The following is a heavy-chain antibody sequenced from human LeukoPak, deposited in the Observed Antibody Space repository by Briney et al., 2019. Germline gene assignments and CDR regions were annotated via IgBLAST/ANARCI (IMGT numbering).Heavy chain of an antibody. CDR3: GKTTTGYSSGQKPAWPVDY. CDR1: GFTFGSYA. V-gene: IGHV3-23*01. D-gene: IGHD6-19*01. J-gene: IGHJ4*02. CDR2: IFGSGGSA. Sequence: PGGSLRLSCEASGFTFGSYAMYWVRQAPGKGLEWVAGIFGSGGSAHYADSAKGRFTISRDNSKNTVYLQINSLRAEDTAAYYCGKTTTGYSSGQKPAWPVDYWGQGTLVTVSS.